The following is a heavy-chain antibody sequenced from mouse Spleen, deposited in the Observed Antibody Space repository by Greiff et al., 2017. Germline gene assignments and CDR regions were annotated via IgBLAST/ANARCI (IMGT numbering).Heavy chain of an antibody. CDR3: TTFHYGTEDYFDY. Sequence: DVKLQESGAELVRPGASVKLSCTASGFNIKDYYMHWVKQRPEQGLEWIGRIDPEDGDTEYAPKFQGKATMTADTSSNTAYLQLSSLTSEDTAVYYCTTFHYGTEDYFDYWGQGTTLTVSS. CDR2: IDPEDGDT. V-gene: IGHV14-1*01. CDR1: GFNIKDYY. J-gene: IGHJ2*01. D-gene: IGHD1-1*01.